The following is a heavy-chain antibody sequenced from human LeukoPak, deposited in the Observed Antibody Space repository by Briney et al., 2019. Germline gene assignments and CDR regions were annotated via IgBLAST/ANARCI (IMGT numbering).Heavy chain of an antibody. V-gene: IGHV3-53*01. J-gene: IGHJ6*03. D-gene: IGHD3-10*02. CDR3: ARSLRVRGVPDYMDV. CDR1: GFTFSDYY. Sequence: GGSLRLSCAASGFTFSDYYMSWIRQAPGKGLEWVSVIHKNAITYYADTVKGRFTISRDNSKNMLYLQMNSLRAEDTAVYYCARSLRVRGVPDYMDVWGKGTTVIISS. CDR2: IHKNAIT.